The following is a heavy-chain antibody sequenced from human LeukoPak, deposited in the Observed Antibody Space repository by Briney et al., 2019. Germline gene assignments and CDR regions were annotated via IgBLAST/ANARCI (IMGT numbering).Heavy chain of an antibody. CDR1: GFTVSSNY. J-gene: IGHJ4*02. CDR3: ASERPHYDILTGYYSRGYFDY. CDR2: IYSGGST. D-gene: IGHD3-9*01. V-gene: IGHV3-53*01. Sequence: GGSLRLSCAASGFTVSSNYMSWVRQAPGKGLEWVSVIYSGGSTYYADSVKGRFTISRDNSKNTLYLQMNSLRAEDTAVYYCASERPHYDILTGYYSRGYFDYWGQGTLVTVSS.